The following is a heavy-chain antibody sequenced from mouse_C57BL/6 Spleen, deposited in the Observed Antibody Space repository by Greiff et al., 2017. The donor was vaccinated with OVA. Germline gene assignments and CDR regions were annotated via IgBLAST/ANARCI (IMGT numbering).Heavy chain of an antibody. CDR2: IWWDDDK. Sequence: QVTLKVSGPGILQPSQTLSLTCSFSGFSLSTFGMGVGWIRQPSGKGLEWLAHIWWDDDKYYNPALKSRLTISKDTSKNQVFLKIANVDTADTATYYCALDSSGYPHYAMDYWGQGTSVTVSS. CDR1: GFSLSTFGMG. D-gene: IGHD3-2*02. V-gene: IGHV8-8*01. CDR3: ALDSSGYPHYAMDY. J-gene: IGHJ4*01.